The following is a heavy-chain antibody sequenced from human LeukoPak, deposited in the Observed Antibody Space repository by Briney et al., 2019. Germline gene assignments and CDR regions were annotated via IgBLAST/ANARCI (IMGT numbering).Heavy chain of an antibody. J-gene: IGHJ4*02. CDR2: ISGSGGST. CDR1: GFTFSSYA. D-gene: IGHD3-16*02. Sequence: GGSLRLSCAASGFTFSSYAMSWVRQAPWKGLEWVSAISGSGGSTYYADSVKGRFTISRDNSKNTLYLQMNSLRAEDTAVYYCAKDQVITFGGVIVPAPVDYWGQGTLVTVSS. CDR3: AKDQVITFGGVIVPAPVDY. V-gene: IGHV3-23*01.